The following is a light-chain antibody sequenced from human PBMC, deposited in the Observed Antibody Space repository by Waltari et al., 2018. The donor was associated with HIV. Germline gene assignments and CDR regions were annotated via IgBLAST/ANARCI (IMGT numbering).Light chain of an antibody. J-gene: IGLJ3*02. CDR3: AAWDDNLGGRGL. Sequence: SVLTQPPSASATPGQRLTISSSGSSSNLESNYVPWSQTLPGRTPTLLIYRNNQRPSWVPDRFSASKSGTSASLAIRGLRSEDEGDYYCAAWDDNLGGRGLFGGGTRLTVL. CDR2: RNN. CDR1: SSNLESNY. V-gene: IGLV1-47*01.